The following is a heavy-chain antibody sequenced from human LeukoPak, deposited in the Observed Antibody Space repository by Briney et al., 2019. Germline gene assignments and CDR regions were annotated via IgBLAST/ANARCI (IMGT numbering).Heavy chain of an antibody. CDR2: INHSGST. CDR1: GGSFSGYY. Sequence: SETLSLTCAVYGGSFSGYYWSWFRQPPGKGLELIGEINHSGSTNYNPSLKSRVTISVDTSKNQFSLKLSSVTAADTAVYYCARGYCSSTSCYTALFFDYWGQGTLVTVSS. J-gene: IGHJ4*02. D-gene: IGHD2-2*02. V-gene: IGHV4-34*01. CDR3: ARGYCSSTSCYTALFFDY.